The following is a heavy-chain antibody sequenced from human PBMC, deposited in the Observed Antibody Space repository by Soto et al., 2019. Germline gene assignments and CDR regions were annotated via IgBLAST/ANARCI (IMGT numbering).Heavy chain of an antibody. J-gene: IGHJ4*02. V-gene: IGHV4-59*13. CDR1: GGSISSYY. Sequence: PSETLSLTCTVSGGSISSYYWSWIRQPPGKGLEWIGYIYYSGSTNYNPSLKSRVTISVDTSKNQFSLKLSSVTAADTAVYYCARVRGYSGYDTPDYWGQGTLVTVS. CDR3: ARVRGYSGYDTPDY. D-gene: IGHD5-12*01. CDR2: IYYSGST.